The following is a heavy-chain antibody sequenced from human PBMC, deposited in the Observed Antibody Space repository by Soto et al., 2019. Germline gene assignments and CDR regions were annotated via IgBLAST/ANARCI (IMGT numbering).Heavy chain of an antibody. V-gene: IGHV1-69*01. CDR3: ATLRDPYYYDSSGYGEDY. CDR1: EGTFSSYA. J-gene: IGHJ4*02. D-gene: IGHD3-22*01. Sequence: QVQMVQSGAEVKKPGSSVKVSCKASEGTFSSYAISWVRQAHEQGLEWMGGIIPIFGTANYAQKFQGRVTITAVESTSTAYMELSSLRSEDTAVYYCATLRDPYYYDSSGYGEDYWGQGTLVTVSS. CDR2: IIPIFGTA.